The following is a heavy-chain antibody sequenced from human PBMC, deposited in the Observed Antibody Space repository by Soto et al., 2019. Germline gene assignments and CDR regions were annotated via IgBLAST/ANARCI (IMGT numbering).Heavy chain of an antibody. CDR3: ARHFSVDYFDY. V-gene: IGHV4-34*01. J-gene: IGHJ4*02. CDR2: IDHSGTT. Sequence: SETLSLTCAVYGDSFSGYYWGWIRQPPGKGLEWLGSIDHSGTTNYSPSLKSRVTISVDRSKNQFSLKLSSVTAADTAVYYCARHFSVDYFDYWGQGALVTVSS. CDR1: GDSFSGYY.